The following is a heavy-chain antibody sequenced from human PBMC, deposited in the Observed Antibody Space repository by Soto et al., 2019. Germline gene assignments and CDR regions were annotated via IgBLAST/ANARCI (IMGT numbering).Heavy chain of an antibody. D-gene: IGHD2-15*01. V-gene: IGHV3-15*01. CDR3: TTDTCYSPVYX. CDR1: GFSFSSAW. CDR2: IKSKSDGGKT. Sequence: GGSLRLSCAASGFSFSSAWMSWVRQTPEKGPGWVLRIKSKSDGGKTDYAAPVKGRFTISRDHAENTLYLQMNSLKTEDTAVYYCTTDTCYSPVYXWGRGPLFTVSX. J-gene: IGHJ5*02.